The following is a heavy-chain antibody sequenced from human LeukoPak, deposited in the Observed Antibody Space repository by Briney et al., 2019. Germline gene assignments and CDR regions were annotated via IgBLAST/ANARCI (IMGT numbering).Heavy chain of an antibody. CDR1: GFTFSSYA. J-gene: IGHJ2*01. CDR2: IHHSGIP. V-gene: IGHV4-34*08. CDR3: AQHGEFYFDI. Sequence: KAGGSLRLSCAASGFTFSSYAMSWVRQAPGKGLEWIGQIHHSGIPSYSSSLRSRVTMSVDTSKNQFSLQLSSLTAADTAVYYCAQHGEFYFDIWGRGTLVTVSS. D-gene: IGHD4-17*01.